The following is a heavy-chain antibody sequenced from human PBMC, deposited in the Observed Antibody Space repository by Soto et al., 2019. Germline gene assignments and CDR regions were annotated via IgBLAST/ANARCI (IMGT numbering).Heavy chain of an antibody. CDR3: ARVYYDSSGKPCPDY. CDR1: GFTLINYW. Sequence: EVQLVESGGGLVQPGGSLRLSCAASGFTLINYWMHWVRQAPGKGLVWVSCINTDGSNTNYADSVKGRFTNSSDNAKNTLSLQMNSLRAEDTAVYYCARVYYDSSGKPCPDYWGRGTLVTVSS. J-gene: IGHJ1*01. CDR2: INTDGSNT. D-gene: IGHD3-22*01. V-gene: IGHV3-74*01.